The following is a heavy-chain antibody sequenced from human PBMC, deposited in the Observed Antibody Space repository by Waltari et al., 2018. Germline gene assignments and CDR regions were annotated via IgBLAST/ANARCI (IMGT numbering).Heavy chain of an antibody. Sequence: QVQLAESGGGVVQPGGSLRLSCAASGFTFSDYAMHWVRQAPGKGLELVTLITYDGSNKYYADSVKGRFTISRDDSKNTLHLQMNSLRDEDTAIYYCARERRGYYAEYWGQGTLVTVSS. CDR3: ARERRGYYAEY. V-gene: IGHV3-30*02. J-gene: IGHJ4*02. CDR1: GFTFSDYA. CDR2: ITYDGSNK.